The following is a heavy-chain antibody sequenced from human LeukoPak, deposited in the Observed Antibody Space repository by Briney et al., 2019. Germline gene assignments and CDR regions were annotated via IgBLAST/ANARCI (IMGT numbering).Heavy chain of an antibody. D-gene: IGHD3-22*01. J-gene: IGHJ5*02. Sequence: SETLSVSCAVSGGSISSSNWWSWVRQPPGKGLEWIGEIYHSGSTNYNPSLKSRVTISVDKSKNQFSLKLSSVTAADTAVYYCARGITMIVAPIPNWFDPWGQGTLVTVSS. CDR1: GGSISSSNW. CDR3: ARGITMIVAPIPNWFDP. V-gene: IGHV4-4*02. CDR2: IYHSGST.